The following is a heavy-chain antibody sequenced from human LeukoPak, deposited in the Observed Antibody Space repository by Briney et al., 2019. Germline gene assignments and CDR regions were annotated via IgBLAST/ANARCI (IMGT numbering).Heavy chain of an antibody. J-gene: IGHJ1*01. D-gene: IGHD6-19*01. CDR3: ARDGPFLQWLVREGAKPEYFQH. CDR2: ISSSSSTI. Sequence: PGGSLRLSCAASGFTFSSYSMNWVRQAPGKGLEWVSYISSSSSTIYYADSVKGRFTISRDNAKNSLYLQMNSLRAEDTAVYYCARDGPFLQWLVREGAKPEYFQHWGQGTLVTVSS. V-gene: IGHV3-48*04. CDR1: GFTFSSYS.